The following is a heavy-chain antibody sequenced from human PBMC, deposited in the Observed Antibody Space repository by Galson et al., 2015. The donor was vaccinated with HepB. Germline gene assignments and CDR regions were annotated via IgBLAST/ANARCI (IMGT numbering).Heavy chain of an antibody. CDR2: ISAYNGNT. D-gene: IGHD6-6*01. CDR3: ARGAIAARPDYYYYGMDV. V-gene: IGHV1-18*04. J-gene: IGHJ6*02. Sequence: SVKVSCKASGYTFTSYGISWVRQAPGQGLEWMGWISAYNGNTNYAQKLQGRVTMTTDTSTSTAYMELRSLRSDDTAVHYCARGAIAARPDYYYYGMDVWGQGTTVTVSS. CDR1: GYTFTSYG.